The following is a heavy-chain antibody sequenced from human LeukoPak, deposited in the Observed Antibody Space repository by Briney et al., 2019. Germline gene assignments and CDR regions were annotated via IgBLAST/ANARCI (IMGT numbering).Heavy chain of an antibody. V-gene: IGHV4-59*01. CDR1: GGSISSYY. D-gene: IGHD3-22*01. Sequence: PSETLSLTCTVSGGSISSYYWSWIRQPPGKGLEWIGYIYYSGSTNYNPSLKSRVTISVDTSKNQFSLKLSSVTAADTAVYYCARSFTYYYDSSGYWVFDIWSQGTMVTVSS. CDR3: ARSFTYYYDSSGYWVFDI. J-gene: IGHJ3*02. CDR2: IYYSGST.